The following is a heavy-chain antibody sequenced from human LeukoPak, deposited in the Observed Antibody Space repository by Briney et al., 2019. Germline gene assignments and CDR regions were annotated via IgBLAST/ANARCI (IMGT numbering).Heavy chain of an antibody. CDR1: GFTFDDYA. V-gene: IGHV3-43*02. D-gene: IGHD3-22*01. J-gene: IGHJ6*03. Sequence: PGGSLRLSCAASGFTFDDYAMHWVRQAPGKGLEWVSLISGDGGSTYYADSVKGRFTISRDNSKNSLYLQMNSLKTEDTAFYYCAKDSPDSIGYMDVWGKGTTVTVS. CDR3: AKDSPDSIGYMDV. CDR2: ISGDGGST.